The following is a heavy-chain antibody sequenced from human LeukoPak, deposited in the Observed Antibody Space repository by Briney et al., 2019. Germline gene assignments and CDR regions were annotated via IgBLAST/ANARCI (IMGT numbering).Heavy chain of an antibody. CDR2: IYYSGST. V-gene: IGHV4-59*08. J-gene: IGHJ4*02. Sequence: SETLSLTCTVSGGSISSYYWRWIRQPPGRGLEWIGYIYYSGSTNYNPSLKSRVTISVDTSKNQFSLKLTSVTATDTAVYYCARHFGNHYFDYWGQGTLVTVSS. D-gene: IGHD1-14*01. CDR1: GGSISSYY. CDR3: ARHFGNHYFDY.